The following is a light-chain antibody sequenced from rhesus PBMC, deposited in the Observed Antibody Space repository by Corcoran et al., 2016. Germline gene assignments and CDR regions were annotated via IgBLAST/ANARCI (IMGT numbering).Light chain of an antibody. Sequence: DIQMTQSPSALSASVGDRVTISCRASQNIYTSLAWYQQKPGKAPKLLIYGASCLQPGIPSRFSGSGFGTDFTLTISSLQPEDSAGYYCQHYYDNPPTFGGGTKVEIK. V-gene: IGKV1-46*01. CDR2: GAS. J-gene: IGKJ4*01. CDR3: QHYYDNPPT. CDR1: QNIYTS.